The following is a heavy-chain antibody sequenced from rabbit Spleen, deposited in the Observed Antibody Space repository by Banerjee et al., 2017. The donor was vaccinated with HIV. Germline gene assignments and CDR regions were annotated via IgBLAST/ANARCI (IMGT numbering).Heavy chain of an antibody. CDR3: ARDRGSGWDDAFDP. Sequence: QLVESGGGLVQPGGSLKLSCKASGFTLSSYWMNWVRQAPGKGLEWIGYIAPIFGTTAYASWVNGRFTISSHNAQNTLYLQLNSLTAADTATYFCARDRGSGWDDAFDPWGPGTLVTVS. V-gene: IGHV1S7*01. CDR1: GFTLSSYW. D-gene: IGHD4-1*01. CDR2: IAPIFGTT. J-gene: IGHJ2*01.